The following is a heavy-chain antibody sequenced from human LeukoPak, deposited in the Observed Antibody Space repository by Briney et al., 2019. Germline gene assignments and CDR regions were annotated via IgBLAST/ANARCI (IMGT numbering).Heavy chain of an antibody. V-gene: IGHV3-48*01. CDR3: AAGGTSGWDLNY. J-gene: IGHJ4*02. CDR2: INPKGENI. CDR1: GFTFSSHS. Sequence: GGSLRLSCAASGFTFSSHSMHWVRQAPGKGLEGIAYINPKGENIHYADSVKGRSIISRDNAKNTLYLQMNSLGAEDTALYYCAAGGTSGWDLNYWGRGTWVTASS. D-gene: IGHD6-19*01.